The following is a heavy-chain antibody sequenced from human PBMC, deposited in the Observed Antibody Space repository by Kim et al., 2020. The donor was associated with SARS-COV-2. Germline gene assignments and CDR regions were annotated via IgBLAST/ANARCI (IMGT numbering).Heavy chain of an antibody. D-gene: IGHD2-15*01. CDR2: IFSGGST. Sequence: GGSLRLSCAASGFSVSNNYLSWVRQAPGKGLELVSLIFSGGSTQYADSVRGRFTISRDNSKNTLYLQMKNLRVEDTAVYYFARDALLIYWGQGTLVTVSS. J-gene: IGHJ4*02. CDR3: ARDALLIY. V-gene: IGHV3-53*01. CDR1: GFSVSNNY.